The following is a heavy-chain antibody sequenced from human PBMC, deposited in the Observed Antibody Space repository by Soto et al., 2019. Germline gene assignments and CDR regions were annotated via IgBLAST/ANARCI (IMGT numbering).Heavy chain of an antibody. CDR1: GFTFSSSA. CDR3: AADGYYESSAYSPWDAFDL. Sequence: RASVKVSCKASGFTFSSSAVQWVRQARGQRLEWIGWIVVGSGNTNYAQKFQERVTITRDMSTSTVYMELSSLRSEDTAVYYCAADGYYESSAYSPWDAFDLWGQGTMATVSS. V-gene: IGHV1-58*01. CDR2: IVVGSGNT. D-gene: IGHD3-22*01. J-gene: IGHJ3*01.